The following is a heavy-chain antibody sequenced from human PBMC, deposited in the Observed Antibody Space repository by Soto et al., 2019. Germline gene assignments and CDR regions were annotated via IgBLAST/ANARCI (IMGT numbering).Heavy chain of an antibody. Sequence: EVQVEESGGDLVQPGGSLRLSCAASGFTFSRYWMTWVRQAPGKGLEWLANINQDGAETYYGDSVKGRFSISRDNAKNSVYLQMNSLRTEDTAVYFCARVGDGYTSSYVECWGQGTLVTVSA. J-gene: IGHJ4*02. CDR1: GFTFSRYW. V-gene: IGHV3-7*05. CDR3: ARVGDGYTSSYVEC. CDR2: INQDGAET. D-gene: IGHD3-16*01.